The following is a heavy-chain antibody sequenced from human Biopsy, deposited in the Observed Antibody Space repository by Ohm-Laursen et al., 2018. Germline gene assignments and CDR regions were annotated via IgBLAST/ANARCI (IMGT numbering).Heavy chain of an antibody. D-gene: IGHD2-21*02. CDR3: AKDLGQVTAAIGY. CDR1: GFTFDDYA. CDR2: ITWNSGSI. V-gene: IGHV3-9*01. J-gene: IGHJ4*02. Sequence: SLRLSCAASGFTFDDYAMHWVRHAPGKGLEWVSGITWNSGSIGYADSVKGRFSIFRDNAKHSLYLQMNSLGAEDTALYYCAKDLGQVTAAIGYWGQGTLVTVSS.